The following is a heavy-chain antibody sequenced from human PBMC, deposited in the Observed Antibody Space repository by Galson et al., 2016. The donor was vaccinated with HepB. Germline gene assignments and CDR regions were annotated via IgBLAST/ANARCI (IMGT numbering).Heavy chain of an antibody. Sequence: LRLSCGASGFTLSNSAMSWVRQAPGKGLEWVSAMSDSGGSTYYADSVKGRFTISRDNSKNTLYLQMNSLGAEDTAIYYCAVRYSSIWYFQHWGRGTLVSVS. CDR1: GFTLSNSA. J-gene: IGHJ1*01. CDR3: AVRYSSIWYFQH. D-gene: IGHD6-13*01. CDR2: MSDSGGST. V-gene: IGHV3-23*01.